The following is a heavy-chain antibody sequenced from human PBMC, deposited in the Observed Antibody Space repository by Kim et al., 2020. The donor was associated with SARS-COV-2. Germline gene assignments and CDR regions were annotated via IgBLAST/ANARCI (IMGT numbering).Heavy chain of an antibody. V-gene: IGHV3-30-3*01. CDR1: GFTFSSYT. J-gene: IGHJ6*02. CDR2: ISYDGSNK. D-gene: IGHD6-13*01. CDR3: ARVVRAYSSSFRDYQYYYGMEV. Sequence: GGSLRLSCAASGFTFSSYTMHWVRQAPGKGLEWVAVISYDGSNKYYADSVKGRFTISRDNSKNTLYLQMNSLRAEDTAVYYCARVVRAYSSSFRDYQYYYGMEVWGQGTTVTVTS.